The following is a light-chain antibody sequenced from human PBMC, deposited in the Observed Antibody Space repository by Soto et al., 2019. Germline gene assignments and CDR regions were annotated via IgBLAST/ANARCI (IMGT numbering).Light chain of an antibody. Sequence: QSALTQPPSVSGSPGQSVTISCTGTSSDVGSYNRVSWYQQAPGTAPKLLIYQVSNRPSGVPDRFSGSKSGNTASLTISGLQTEDEADYYCQSYDSSLSGVIFGGGTKLTVL. V-gene: IGLV2-18*02. CDR2: QVS. J-gene: IGLJ2*01. CDR3: QSYDSSLSGVI. CDR1: SSDVGSYNR.